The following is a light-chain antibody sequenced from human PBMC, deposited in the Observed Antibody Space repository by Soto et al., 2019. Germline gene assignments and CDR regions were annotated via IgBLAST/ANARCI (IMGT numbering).Light chain of an antibody. V-gene: IGKV1-9*01. CDR3: QQLNSYPPT. CDR2: AAS. Sequence: IQLTQSPSSLSASIGDRVTITCRASQGISSYLAWYQQKPGKAPKLLIYAASTLPRGVPSRFSGSGSGTDFTLTITILHSEDFATYDGQQLNSYPPTFSGGTKVEIK. J-gene: IGKJ4*01. CDR1: QGISSY.